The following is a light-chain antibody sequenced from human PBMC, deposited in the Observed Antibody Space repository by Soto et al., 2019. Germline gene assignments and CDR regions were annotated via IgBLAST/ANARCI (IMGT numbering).Light chain of an antibody. V-gene: IGKV1-5*03. Sequence: QMTQSPSTLSGSVGDRVTITCRASQTISSWLAWYQQKPGKAPKLLIYKASTLKSGVPSRFSGSGSGTEFTLTISSLQPGDFATYYCQQYNSYSWTFGQGTKV. CDR3: QQYNSYSWT. CDR1: QTISSW. CDR2: KAS. J-gene: IGKJ1*01.